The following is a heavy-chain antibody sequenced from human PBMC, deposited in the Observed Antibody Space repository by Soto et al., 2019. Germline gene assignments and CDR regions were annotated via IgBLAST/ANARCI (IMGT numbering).Heavy chain of an antibody. D-gene: IGHD5-18*01. J-gene: IGHJ4*02. V-gene: IGHV1-69*02. Sequence: GASVKVSCKASGGTFSSYTISWVRQAPGQGLEWMGRIIPILGIANYAQKFQGRVTITADKSTSTVYMELSSLRSEDTAVYYCAIPPHLTAMVTGLDYWGQGTLVTVSS. CDR3: AIPPHLTAMVTGLDY. CDR1: GGTFSSYT. CDR2: IIPILGIA.